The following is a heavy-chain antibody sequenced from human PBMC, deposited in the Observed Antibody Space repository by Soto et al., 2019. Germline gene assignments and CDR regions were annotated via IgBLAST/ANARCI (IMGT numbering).Heavy chain of an antibody. D-gene: IGHD4-17*01. Sequence: SETLSLTCTVSGGSISSYYWSWIRQPPGKGLEWIGYIYYSGSTNYNPSLKSPVTISVDTSKNQLSLKLSSVTAADTAVYYCARANEYGDSQVWGQGKMVTVSS. CDR1: GGSISSYY. CDR2: IYYSGST. J-gene: IGHJ3*01. CDR3: ARANEYGDSQV. V-gene: IGHV4-59*01.